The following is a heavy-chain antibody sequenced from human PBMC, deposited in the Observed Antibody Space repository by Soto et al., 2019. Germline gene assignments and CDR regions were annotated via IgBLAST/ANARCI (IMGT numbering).Heavy chain of an antibody. V-gene: IGHV1-46*01. CDR1: GYTFTSYY. CDR3: AREYCSSTSYYTYSYYYYGMDV. J-gene: IGHJ6*02. D-gene: IGHD2-2*02. CDR2: INPSGGST. Sequence: QVQLVQSGAEVKKPGASVKVSCKASGYTFTSYYMHWVRQAPGQGLEWMGIINPSGGSTSYAQKFQGRVTMTRDTSTSTVYMELSSLRSEDTAVYYCAREYCSSTSYYTYSYYYYGMDVWGQGTTVTVSS.